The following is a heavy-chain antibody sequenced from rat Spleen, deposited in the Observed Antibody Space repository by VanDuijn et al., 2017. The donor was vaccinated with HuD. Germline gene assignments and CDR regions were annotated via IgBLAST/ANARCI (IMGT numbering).Heavy chain of an antibody. J-gene: IGHJ4*01. V-gene: IGHV5-25*01. CDR1: GFTFRDYY. Sequence: EVQLVESDGGLVQPGRSLKLSCAASGFTFRDYYMAWVRQAPTKGLEWVASISPSGGSAYFPDSVKGRFTISRDNAKSSLYLQMNSLKSEDSATYYCARHAYGSHYYVMDAWGQGASVTVSS. CDR3: ARHAYGSHYYVMDA. D-gene: IGHD1-7*01. CDR2: ISPSGGSA.